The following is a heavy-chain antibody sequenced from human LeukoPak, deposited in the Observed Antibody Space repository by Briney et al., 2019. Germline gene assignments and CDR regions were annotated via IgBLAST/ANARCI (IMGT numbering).Heavy chain of an antibody. CDR2: ISAYNGNT. CDR1: GYTFTSYG. D-gene: IGHD3-22*01. CDR3: ARDRAGYYDSSGYTVGWFDP. Sequence: GASVTVSCKASGYTFTSYGISWVRQAPGQGREWMGWISAYNGNTNYAQKLQGRVTMTTDTSTSTAYMELRSLRSDDTAVYYCARDRAGYYDSSGYTVGWFDPWGQGTLVTVSS. V-gene: IGHV1-18*01. J-gene: IGHJ5*02.